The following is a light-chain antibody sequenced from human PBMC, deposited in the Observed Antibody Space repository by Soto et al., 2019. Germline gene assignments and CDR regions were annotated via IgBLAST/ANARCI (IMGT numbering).Light chain of an antibody. Sequence: SYELTQPPSVSVAPGQTATITCGKKDFGSETVHWYQQSPGQAPVLVVYDDGDRPSGMPERFSGSNSGDTATLTISRVEAGDEADYYCQVWDSGSDQYVFGTGTRSPS. V-gene: IGLV3-21*02. J-gene: IGLJ1*01. CDR3: QVWDSGSDQYV. CDR1: DFGSET. CDR2: DDG.